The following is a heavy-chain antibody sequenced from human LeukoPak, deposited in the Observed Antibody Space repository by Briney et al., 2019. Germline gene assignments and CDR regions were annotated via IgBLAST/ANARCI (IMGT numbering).Heavy chain of an antibody. Sequence: ASVKVSCKASGYTFTSYGISWVRQAPGQGLAWMGWISAYNGNTNYAQKLQGRVTMTTDTSTSTAYMELRSLRSDDTAVYYCAIVGATNYYYYYGMDVWGQGTTVTVSS. D-gene: IGHD1-26*01. CDR3: AIVGATNYYYYYGMDV. J-gene: IGHJ6*02. CDR2: ISAYNGNT. CDR1: GYTFTSYG. V-gene: IGHV1-18*01.